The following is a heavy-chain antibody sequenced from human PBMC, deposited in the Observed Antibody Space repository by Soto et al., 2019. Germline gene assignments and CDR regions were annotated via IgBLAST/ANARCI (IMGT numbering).Heavy chain of an antibody. CDR2: ISAYNGNT. CDR1: GVALTSKS. Sequence: APVKVSCKASGVALTSKSRRWLRQAPGQALERMGWISAYNGNTNYAQKLQGRVTMTTDTSTSTAYMELRSLRSDDTAVYYCARVRLASARGMSNYYYYYGMDVRGQGTTVTVSS. D-gene: IGHD3-16*01. V-gene: IGHV1-18*01. J-gene: IGHJ6*01. CDR3: ARVRLASARGMSNYYYYYGMDV.